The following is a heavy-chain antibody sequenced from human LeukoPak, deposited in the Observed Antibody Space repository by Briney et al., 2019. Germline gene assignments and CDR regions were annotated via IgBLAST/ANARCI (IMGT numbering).Heavy chain of an antibody. CDR1: GGSFSGYY. J-gene: IGHJ4*02. Sequence: PSETLSLTCAVYGGSFSGYYWSWIRQPPGKGLEWIGEINHSGSTNYNPSLKSRVTISVDTSKNQFSLKLSSVTAADTAAYYCARGQSRYDSSGYAFDYWGQGTLVTVSS. CDR2: INHSGST. D-gene: IGHD3-22*01. V-gene: IGHV4-34*01. CDR3: ARGQSRYDSSGYAFDY.